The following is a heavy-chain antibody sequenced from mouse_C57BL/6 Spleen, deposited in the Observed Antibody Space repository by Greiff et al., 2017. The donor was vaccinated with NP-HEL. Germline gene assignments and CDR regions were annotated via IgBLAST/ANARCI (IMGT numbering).Heavy chain of an antibody. D-gene: IGHD1-1*01. CDR3: ARGDYYGRAWFAY. J-gene: IGHJ3*01. CDR2: IDPSDSYT. CDR1: GYTFTSYW. Sequence: QVHVKQPGAELVMPGASVKLSCKASGYTFTSYWMHWVKQRPGQGLEWIGEIDPSDSYTNYNQKFKGKSTLTVDKSSSTAYMQLSSLTSEDSAVYYCARGDYYGRAWFAYWGQGTLVTVSA. V-gene: IGHV1-69*01.